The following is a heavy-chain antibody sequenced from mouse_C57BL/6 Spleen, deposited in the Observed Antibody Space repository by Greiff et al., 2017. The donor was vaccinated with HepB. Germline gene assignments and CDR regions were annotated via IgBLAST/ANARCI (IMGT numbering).Heavy chain of an antibody. CDR3: ARGSSGYGFAY. Sequence: VQLQQPGAELVKPGASVKLSCKASGYTFTSYWMQWVKQRPGQGLEWIGEIDPSDSYTNYNQKFKGKATLTVDTSSSTAYMQLSSLTSEDSAVYDCARGSSGYGFAYWGQGTLVTVSA. J-gene: IGHJ3*01. V-gene: IGHV1-50*01. CDR2: IDPSDSYT. D-gene: IGHD3-2*02. CDR1: GYTFTSYW.